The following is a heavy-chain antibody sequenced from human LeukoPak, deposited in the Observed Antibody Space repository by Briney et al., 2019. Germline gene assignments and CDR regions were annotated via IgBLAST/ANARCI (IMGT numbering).Heavy chain of an antibody. Sequence: GESLKISCKGSGYSFANYWIGWVRQMPGKGLEWMGRIDPSDSYTNYSPSFQGHVTISADKSISTAYLQWSSLKASDTAMYYCARGGAVERYCSSTSCYWVDAFDIWGQGTMVTVSS. V-gene: IGHV5-10-1*01. CDR3: ARGGAVERYCSSTSCYWVDAFDI. J-gene: IGHJ3*02. CDR1: GYSFANYW. D-gene: IGHD2-2*01. CDR2: IDPSDSYT.